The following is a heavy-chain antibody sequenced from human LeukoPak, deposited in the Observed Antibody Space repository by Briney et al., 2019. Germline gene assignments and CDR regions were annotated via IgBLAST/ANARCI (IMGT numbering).Heavy chain of an antibody. CDR2: ISSSGGNT. J-gene: IGHJ3*02. CDR1: GFTFSNYA. V-gene: IGHV3-23*01. Sequence: GGSLRLSCAASGFTFSNYAMSWVRQAPGKGLEWVSAISSSGGNTYYADSVKGRFTISRDNSKNTFYLQMNSLRAEDTAVYYCAKDLMVITVSGVCDIWGQGTMVTVSS. CDR3: AKDLMVITVSGVCDI. D-gene: IGHD3-22*01.